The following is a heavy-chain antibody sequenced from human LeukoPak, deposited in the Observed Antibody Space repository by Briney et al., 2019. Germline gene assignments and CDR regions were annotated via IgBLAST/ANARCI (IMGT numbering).Heavy chain of an antibody. CDR2: ISSSSSYI. J-gene: IGHJ4*02. Sequence: SGGSLRLSCAASGFTFSSYGMSWVRQAPGKGLEWVSSISSSSSYIYYADSVKGRFTISRDNAKNSLYLQINSLRAEDTAVYYCARDTEPTSLPFDYWGQGTLVTVSS. V-gene: IGHV3-21*01. D-gene: IGHD1-14*01. CDR1: GFTFSSYG. CDR3: ARDTEPTSLPFDY.